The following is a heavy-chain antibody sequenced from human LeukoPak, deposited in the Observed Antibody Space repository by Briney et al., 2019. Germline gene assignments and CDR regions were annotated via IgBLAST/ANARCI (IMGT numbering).Heavy chain of an antibody. CDR3: AKATGLSGYYSYYFDY. D-gene: IGHD3-22*01. J-gene: IGHJ4*02. Sequence: GSLRLSCAASGFTFGGFWMSWVRQAPGKGLEWVANIRQDGSAEYYVDSVKGRFTISRDNANKSLYLQMNSLRAEDTAVYYCAKATGLSGYYSYYFDYWGQGTLVTVSS. V-gene: IGHV3-7*01. CDR2: IRQDGSAE. CDR1: GFTFGGFW.